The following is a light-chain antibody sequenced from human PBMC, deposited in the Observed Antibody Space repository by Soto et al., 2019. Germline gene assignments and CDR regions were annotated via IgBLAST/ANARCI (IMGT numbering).Light chain of an antibody. J-gene: IGKJ1*01. Sequence: EIVLTQSPGTLSLSPGERVTLSCRASQSVSSSYLAWYQQKPGQAPRLLIYGASSRATGIPDRFSGSGSGTDFTLTISRLEPEDFAVYYCQQYGSSPFWTFGQGTKVEIK. CDR2: GAS. CDR1: QSVSSSY. CDR3: QQYGSSPFWT. V-gene: IGKV3-20*01.